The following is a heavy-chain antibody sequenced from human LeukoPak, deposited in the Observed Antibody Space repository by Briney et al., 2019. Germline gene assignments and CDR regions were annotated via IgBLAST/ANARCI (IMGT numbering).Heavy chain of an antibody. Sequence: SGGSLRLSCAASGFTFSGSAIHWVRQASGKGLEWVGRIRDKANSYATAYIASVKGRFTISRDDTKNTAYLQMSSLKTEDTAVYYCIVFGDSNHWGQGTLVTVSS. J-gene: IGHJ5*02. V-gene: IGHV3-73*01. CDR3: IVFGDSNH. D-gene: IGHD4-17*01. CDR2: IRDKANSYAT. CDR1: GFTFSGSA.